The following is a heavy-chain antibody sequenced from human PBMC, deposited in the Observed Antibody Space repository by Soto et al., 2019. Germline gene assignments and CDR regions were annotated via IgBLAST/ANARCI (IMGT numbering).Heavy chain of an antibody. CDR3: ARLDTAMYYFDY. Sequence: GESLKISCMGSGYKVSTWHNFTSYWIAWVRQMPGEGLEWMGIIYPGDSDTRYSPSFQGQVTISADKSISTAYLQWSSLKASDTAMYYCARLDTAMYYFDYWGQGTLVTVSS. CDR2: IYPGDSDT. CDR1: GYKVSTWHNFTSYW. D-gene: IGHD5-18*01. V-gene: IGHV5-51*01. J-gene: IGHJ4*02.